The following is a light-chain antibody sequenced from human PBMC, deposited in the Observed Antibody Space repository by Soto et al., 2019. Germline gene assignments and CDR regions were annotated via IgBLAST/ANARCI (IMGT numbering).Light chain of an antibody. CDR1: QSISSW. V-gene: IGKV1-5*03. Sequence: DVQMTQSPSTLSASVGDRVTITCRASQSISSWLAWYQQKPGKAPKPLIYKASSLESGVPSRFSGSGSGTEFTLTISSLQPDDFANYYCQQYNSYPWTFGQGTKVEIK. CDR3: QQYNSYPWT. CDR2: KAS. J-gene: IGKJ1*01.